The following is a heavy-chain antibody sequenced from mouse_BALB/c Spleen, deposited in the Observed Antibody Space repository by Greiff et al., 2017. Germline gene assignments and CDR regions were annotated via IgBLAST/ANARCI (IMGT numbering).Heavy chain of an antibody. J-gene: IGHJ2*01. D-gene: IGHD2-1*01. CDR1: GYSFTSYW. Sequence: QVQLQQSGPQLVRPGASVKISCKASGYSFTSYWMHWVKQRPGQGLEWIGMIDPSDSETRLNQKFKDKATLTVDKSSSTAYMQLSSPTSEDSAVYYCARSNGNYTFDYWGQGTTLTVSS. CDR3: ARSNGNYTFDY. CDR2: IDPSDSET. V-gene: IGHV1S126*01.